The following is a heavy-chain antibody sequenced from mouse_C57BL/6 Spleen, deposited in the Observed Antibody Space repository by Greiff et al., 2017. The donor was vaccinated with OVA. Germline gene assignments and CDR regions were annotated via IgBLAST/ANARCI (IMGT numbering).Heavy chain of an antibody. J-gene: IGHJ4*01. D-gene: IGHD2-3*01. CDR3: ASGGLLRPLYYAMDY. CDR2: INPSNGGT. V-gene: IGHV1-53*01. Sequence: VQLQQPGTELVKPGASVKLSCKASGYTFTSYWMHWVKQRPGQGLEWIGNINPSNGGTNYNEKFKSKATLTVDKSSSTAYMQLSSLTSEDSAVYYCASGGLLRPLYYAMDYWGQGTSVTVSS. CDR1: GYTFTSYW.